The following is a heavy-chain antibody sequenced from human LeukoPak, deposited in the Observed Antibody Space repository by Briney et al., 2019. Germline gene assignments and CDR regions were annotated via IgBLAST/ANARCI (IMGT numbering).Heavy chain of an antibody. CDR3: AKEGSGSSYDY. D-gene: IGHD1-26*01. Sequence: GGSPRLSCAASGFTFSSYPIHWVRQAPGTGLEWVAVISSDGSNKYYADSVKGRFTVSRDNSENTLYLQMDSLRTEDTAVYYCAKEGSGSSYDYWGQGTLVTVSS. CDR2: ISSDGSNK. J-gene: IGHJ4*02. CDR1: GFTFSSYP. V-gene: IGHV3-30-3*01.